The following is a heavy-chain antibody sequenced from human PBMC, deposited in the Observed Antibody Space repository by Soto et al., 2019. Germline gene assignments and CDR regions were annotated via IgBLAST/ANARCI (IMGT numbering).Heavy chain of an antibody. Sequence: GGPLRLSCVASGFTFSHYTLNWVRRAPGKGLEWVSTISDRPTGHTHYAESVRGRFTISRDDSRDTVFLQMDSLRAEDTAVYYCTTRMTAHFDYWGQGVLVTVSS. V-gene: IGHV3-23*01. CDR2: ISDRPTGHT. CDR1: GFTFSHYT. D-gene: IGHD2-21*02. CDR3: TTRMTAHFDY. J-gene: IGHJ4*02.